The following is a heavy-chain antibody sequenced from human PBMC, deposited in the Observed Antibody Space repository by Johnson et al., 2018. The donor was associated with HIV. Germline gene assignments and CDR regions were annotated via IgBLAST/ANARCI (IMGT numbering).Heavy chain of an antibody. J-gene: IGHJ3*02. Sequence: VQLVESGGGLVQPGGSLRLSCAASGFTFDDYGMNWVRQAPGKGLEWVSGINWNGGTTYYADSVKGRFTISRDNAKNSLYLQMNRLRAEDTAVYYCAAYYDFWSGSYTSGFDIWGQGTMVTVSS. CDR2: INWNGGTT. V-gene: IGHV3-20*04. CDR3: AAYYDFWSGSYTSGFDI. D-gene: IGHD3-3*01. CDR1: GFTFDDYG.